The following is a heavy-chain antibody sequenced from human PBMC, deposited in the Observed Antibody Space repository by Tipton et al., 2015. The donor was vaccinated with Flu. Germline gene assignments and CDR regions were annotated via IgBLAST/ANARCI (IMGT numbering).Heavy chain of an antibody. V-gene: IGHV4-59*12. J-gene: IGHJ3*02. CDR1: GGSISSYY. CDR2: IYYSGST. D-gene: IGHD3-10*01. CDR3: ARRGRRSVVFDI. Sequence: TLSLTCTVSGGSISSYYWSWIRQPPGKGLEWIGYIYYSGSTNYNPSLKSRVTISVDTSKNQFSLKLSSVTAADTAVYYCARRGRRSVVFDIWGQGTMVTVSS.